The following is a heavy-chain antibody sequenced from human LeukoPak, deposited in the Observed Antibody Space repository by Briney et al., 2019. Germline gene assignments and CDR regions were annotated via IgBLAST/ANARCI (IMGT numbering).Heavy chain of an antibody. J-gene: IGHJ3*02. D-gene: IGHD3-22*01. CDR1: GSSISIHY. V-gene: IGHV4-59*11. Sequence: SETLSLTCTVSGSSISIHYWSWIRQPPGKGLEWIGYIYYSGSTNYNPSLKSRVTISVDTSKNQFSLKLSSVTAADTAVYYCARDAGDYYDSSDAFDIWGQGTMVTVSS. CDR3: ARDAGDYYDSSDAFDI. CDR2: IYYSGST.